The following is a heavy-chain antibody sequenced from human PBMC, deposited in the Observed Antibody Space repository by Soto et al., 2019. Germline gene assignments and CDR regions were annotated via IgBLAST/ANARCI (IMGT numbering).Heavy chain of an antibody. V-gene: IGHV3-30*18. D-gene: IGHD3-22*01. CDR2: ISYDGSNK. CDR3: AKVIFPYQHDSSGYYLDY. CDR1: GFTFSSYG. Sequence: GGSLRLSCAASGFTFSSYGMHWVRQAPGKGLEWVAVISYDGSNKYYADSVKGRFTISRDNSKNTLYLQMNSLRAEDTAVYYCAKVIFPYQHDSSGYYLDYWGQGTLVTVSS. J-gene: IGHJ4*02.